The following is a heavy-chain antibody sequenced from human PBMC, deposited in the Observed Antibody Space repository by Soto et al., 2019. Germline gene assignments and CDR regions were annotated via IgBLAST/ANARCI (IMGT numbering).Heavy chain of an antibody. Sequence: GGSLRLSCAASGFTFDDYGMSWVRQAPGKGLEWVSGINWNGGSTGYADSVKGRFTISRDNAKNSLYLQMNSLRAEDTALYYCARGVVVAAAGTHAFDIWGQGTMVTVSS. CDR2: INWNGGST. J-gene: IGHJ3*02. CDR3: ARGVVVAAAGTHAFDI. D-gene: IGHD6-13*01. CDR1: GFTFDDYG. V-gene: IGHV3-20*04.